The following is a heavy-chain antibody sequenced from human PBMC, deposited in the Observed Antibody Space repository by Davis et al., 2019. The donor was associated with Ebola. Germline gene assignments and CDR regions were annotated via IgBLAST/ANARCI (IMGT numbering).Heavy chain of an antibody. CDR3: ARTPGRSAVLLPYFDS. Sequence: GESLKISCAASGFTFSSYWMSWVRQAPGKGLEWVANIKQDGSEKYYVDSVKGRFTISRDNAKNSLYLQMNSLRDEDTAVYYCARTPGRSAVLLPYFDSWGQGTLVTVSS. CDR1: GFTFSSYW. D-gene: IGHD4/OR15-4a*01. CDR2: IKQDGSEK. J-gene: IGHJ4*02. V-gene: IGHV3-7*01.